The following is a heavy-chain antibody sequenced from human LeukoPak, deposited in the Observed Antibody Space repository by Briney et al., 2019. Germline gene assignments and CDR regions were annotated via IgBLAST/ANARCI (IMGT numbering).Heavy chain of an antibody. J-gene: IGHJ4*02. CDR3: ARHESRQPRRAPFDY. D-gene: IGHD3-10*01. CDR2: IYYSGST. CDR1: GGSISSYY. V-gene: IGHV4-59*08. Sequence: SETLSLTCTVSGGSISSYYWSWIRKPPGKGLEWIGYIYYSGSTNYNPSLKSRVTISVDTSKNQFSLKLSSVTAADTAVYYCARHESRQPRRAPFDYWGQGTLVTVSS.